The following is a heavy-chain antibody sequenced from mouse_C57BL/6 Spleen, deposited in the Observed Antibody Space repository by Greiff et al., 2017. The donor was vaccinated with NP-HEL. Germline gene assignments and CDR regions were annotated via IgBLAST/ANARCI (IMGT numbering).Heavy chain of an antibody. V-gene: IGHV1-39*01. CDR2: INPNYGTT. D-gene: IGHD2-2*01. CDR1: GYSFTDYN. CDR3: ARALSLYYGYSAWFAY. Sequence: EVKVVESGPELVKPGASVKISCKASGYSFTDYNMNWVKQSNGKSLEWIGVINPNYGTTSYNQKFKGKATLTVDQSSSTAYMQLNSLTSEDSAVYYCARALSLYYGYSAWFAYWGQGTLVTVSA. J-gene: IGHJ3*01.